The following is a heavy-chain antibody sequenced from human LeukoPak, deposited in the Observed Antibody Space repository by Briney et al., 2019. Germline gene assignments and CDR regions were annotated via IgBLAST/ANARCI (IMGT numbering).Heavy chain of an antibody. CDR3: ATDGAVAGTAYPEY. V-gene: IGHV1-2*02. J-gene: IGHJ4*02. Sequence: ASVTVSCKASGYTFTVYYIHWVRQAPGQGLEWMGWINPNSGGTKYAQKFQGRVTMTRDTSISTAYMELSSLTSDDTALYYCATDGAVAGTAYPEYWGQGTLVTVSS. CDR2: INPNSGGT. CDR1: GYTFTVYY. D-gene: IGHD6-19*01.